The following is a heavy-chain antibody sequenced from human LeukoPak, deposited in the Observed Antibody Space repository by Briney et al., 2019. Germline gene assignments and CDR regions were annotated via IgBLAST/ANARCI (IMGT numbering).Heavy chain of an antibody. CDR2: IYYSGST. J-gene: IGHJ4*02. CDR3: ARHARISSGYYFPNLDY. V-gene: IGHV4-61*08. CDR1: GGSISSGGYY. Sequence: PSETLSLTCTVSGGSISSGGYYWSWIRQPPGKGLEWIGYIYYSGSTNYNPSLKSRVTISVDTSKNQFSLKLSSVTAADTAVYYCARHARISSGYYFPNLDYWGQGTLVTVSS. D-gene: IGHD3-22*01.